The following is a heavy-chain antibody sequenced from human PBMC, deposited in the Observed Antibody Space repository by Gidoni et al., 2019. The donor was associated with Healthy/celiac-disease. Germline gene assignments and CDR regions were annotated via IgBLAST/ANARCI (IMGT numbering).Heavy chain of an antibody. V-gene: IGHV4-59*08. CDR3: ARGYSYGSYYYYYYMDV. D-gene: IGHD5-18*01. CDR2: IYYSGST. J-gene: IGHJ6*03. CDR1: GGSISSYY. Sequence: QVQLQELGPGLVKPSETLSLTCTVSGGSISSYYWSWIRQPPGKGLELIGYIYYSGSTNYNPSLKSRVTISVDTSKNQFSLKLSSVTAADTAVYYCARGYSYGSYYYYYYMDVWGKGTTVTVSS.